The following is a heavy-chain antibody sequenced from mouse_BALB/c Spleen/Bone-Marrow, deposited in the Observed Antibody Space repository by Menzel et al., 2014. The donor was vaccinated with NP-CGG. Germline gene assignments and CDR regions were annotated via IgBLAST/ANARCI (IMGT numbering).Heavy chain of an antibody. CDR1: GYSFTGYN. Sequence: EVQLQQSGPELEKPGASVKISCKASGYSFTGYNMNWVKQSNGKSLEWIRNIDPYYGGTDYNQKFKGKATLTVDKSSSTAYMQLKSLTSEDSAVYYCARVGDNRHFDVWGAGTTVTVSS. CDR3: ARVGDNRHFDV. CDR2: IDPYYGGT. D-gene: IGHD3-3*01. V-gene: IGHV1-39*01. J-gene: IGHJ1*01.